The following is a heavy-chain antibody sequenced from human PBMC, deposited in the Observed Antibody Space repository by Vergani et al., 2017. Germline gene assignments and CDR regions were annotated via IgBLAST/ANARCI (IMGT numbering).Heavy chain of an antibody. V-gene: IGHV4-61*02. Sequence: QVQLQESGPGLVKPSQTLSLTCTVSGGSISSGSYYWSWIRQPAGKGLEWIGRICPSGSTNYKPSLKSRVTMSIDTSKNQFSLKLTSVTAADTAVYYCATGAGPFDIWGQGTLITVSS. CDR1: GGSISSGSYY. CDR2: ICPSGST. CDR3: ATGAGPFDI. J-gene: IGHJ4*02. D-gene: IGHD7-27*01.